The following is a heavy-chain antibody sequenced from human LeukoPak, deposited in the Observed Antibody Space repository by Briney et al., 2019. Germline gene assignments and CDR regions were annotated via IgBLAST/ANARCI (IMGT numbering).Heavy chain of an antibody. CDR1: GGSIISSDYH. J-gene: IGHJ3*02. CDR3: ARHCCSGPAKRVFDI. CDR2: ISYSGNT. Sequence: SETLSLTCTVSGGSIISSDYHWGWVRQPPGKGLEWIGTISYSGNTDYNPSLRSRVTISVDTSNDQFSLRLGSVTAADTAVYHCARHCCSGPAKRVFDIWGQGTMVTVSS. D-gene: IGHD2-15*01. V-gene: IGHV4-39*01.